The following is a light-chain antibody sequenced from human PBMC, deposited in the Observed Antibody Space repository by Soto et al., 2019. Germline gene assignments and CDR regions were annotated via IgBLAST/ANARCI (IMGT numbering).Light chain of an antibody. CDR2: HAS. V-gene: IGKV3-20*01. J-gene: IGKJ3*01. Sequence: DIVLTQSPGTLSLSPGEGATLSCKSSQYVSSNYLAWYQQKPGQAPRLLIYHASYRATGISDRFSGSGSGTDFTLTISRLEPDDFAMYYCQQYGSSPLLTFGPGTKVDVK. CDR3: QQYGSSPLLT. CDR1: QYVSSNY.